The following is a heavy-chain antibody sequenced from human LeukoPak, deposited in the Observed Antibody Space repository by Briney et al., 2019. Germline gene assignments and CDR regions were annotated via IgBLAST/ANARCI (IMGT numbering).Heavy chain of an antibody. CDR2: IRYDEINK. Sequence: PVGSLRLSCAASGLTFRNYGMHWVRQAPGKGLEWVTFIRYDEINKYYADSVKGRFTISRDNSKNTLYLQMNNLRAEDTAVYYCAKLVQSTDHNAFDIWGQGTMVTVSS. V-gene: IGHV3-30*02. CDR1: GLTFRNYG. J-gene: IGHJ3*02. CDR3: AKLVQSTDHNAFDI.